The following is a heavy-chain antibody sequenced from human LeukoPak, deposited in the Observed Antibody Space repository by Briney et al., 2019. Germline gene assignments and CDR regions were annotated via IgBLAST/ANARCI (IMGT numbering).Heavy chain of an antibody. CDR2: IGISGETS. Sequence: GGSLRLSCAASRFTFSGHYMSWIRQAPGKGLEWLSHIGISGETSYNADSVKGRFTISRDNGKSTLYPQMNSLRVEDTAVYYCTRYGDSANKVDFWGQGTLVTVSS. D-gene: IGHD7-27*01. V-gene: IGHV3-11*01. J-gene: IGHJ4*02. CDR1: RFTFSGHY. CDR3: TRYGDSANKVDF.